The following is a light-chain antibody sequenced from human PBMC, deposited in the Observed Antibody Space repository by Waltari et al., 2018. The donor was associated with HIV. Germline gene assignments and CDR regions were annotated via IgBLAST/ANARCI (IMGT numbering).Light chain of an antibody. V-gene: IGLV2-14*01. J-gene: IGLJ2*01. CDR2: EVT. CDR3: SSYTTSSTLV. Sequence: QSALTQPASVSGSPGQSITISCTGTSSDVGGYNYVSWYQQHPGKAPKLMIYEVTNRPSGVSNRFSGSKSANTASLTISGLQAEYEADYYCSSYTTSSTLVFGGGTKVTVL. CDR1: SSDVGGYNY.